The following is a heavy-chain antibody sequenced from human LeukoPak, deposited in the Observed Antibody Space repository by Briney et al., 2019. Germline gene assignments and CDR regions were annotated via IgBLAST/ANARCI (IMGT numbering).Heavy chain of an antibody. CDR2: INSDGSST. V-gene: IGHV3-74*01. D-gene: IGHD4-23*01. J-gene: IGHJ6*02. CDR1: GFTFSSYW. CDR3: AKVGGPEPYYYGMDV. Sequence: GGSLRLSCAASGFTFSSYWMHWVRHAPGKGLVWVSRINSDGSSTNYADSVKGRFTISRDNAKNTLYLQMNSLRAEDTAVYYCAKVGGPEPYYYGMDVWGQGTTVTVSS.